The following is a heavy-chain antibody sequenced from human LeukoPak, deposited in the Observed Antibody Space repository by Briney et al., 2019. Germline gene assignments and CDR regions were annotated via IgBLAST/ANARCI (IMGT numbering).Heavy chain of an antibody. J-gene: IGHJ4*02. CDR3: AREYYDSSGYYIIGY. CDR1: GYTFTSYY. CDR2: INPNSGGT. V-gene: IGHV1-2*02. Sequence: ASVKVSCKASGYTFTSYYMHWVRQAPGQGLEWMGWINPNSGGTNYAQKFQGRVTMTRDTSISTAYMELSRLRSDDTAVYYCAREYYDSSGYYIIGYWGQGTLVTVSS. D-gene: IGHD3-22*01.